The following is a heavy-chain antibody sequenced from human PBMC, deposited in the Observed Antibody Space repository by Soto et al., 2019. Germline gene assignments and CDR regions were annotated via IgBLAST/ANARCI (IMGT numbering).Heavy chain of an antibody. J-gene: IGHJ4*02. CDR3: ARPNYSGYEMAIDY. CDR1: GGPINSGGCY. V-gene: IGHV4-39*01. D-gene: IGHD5-12*01. CDR2: IYYSGST. Sequence: PSETLSLTCIVTGGPINSGGCYWGWIRQPPGKGMEWIGIIYYSGSTYYDPSLKSRVTISVDTSKNQFSLKLSSVTAADTVVYYCARPNYSGYEMAIDYWGQGTLVTVSS.